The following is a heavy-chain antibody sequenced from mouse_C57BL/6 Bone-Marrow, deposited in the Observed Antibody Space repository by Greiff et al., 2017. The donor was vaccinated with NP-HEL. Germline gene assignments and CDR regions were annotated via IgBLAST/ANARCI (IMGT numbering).Heavy chain of an antibody. V-gene: IGHV5-12*01. CDR1: GFTFSDYY. Sequence: EVMLVESGGGLVQPGGSLKLSCAASGFTFSDYYMYWVRQTPEKRLEWVAYISNGGGSTYYPDTVKGRFTISRANAKNTLYLQMSRLKSEDTAMDYCARHSNYVPFDYWGQGTTLTVSS. J-gene: IGHJ2*01. D-gene: IGHD2-5*01. CDR2: ISNGGGST. CDR3: ARHSNYVPFDY.